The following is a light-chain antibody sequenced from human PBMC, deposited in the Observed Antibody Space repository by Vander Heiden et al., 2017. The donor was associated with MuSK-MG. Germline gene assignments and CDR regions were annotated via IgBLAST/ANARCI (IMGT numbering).Light chain of an antibody. CDR1: QSVSSY. Sequence: EIVLTQSPGTLSLSPGERAIPSCRASQSVSSYLAWYQQQPGQAPRLLIYGASSRATGIPDRFSGSGSGTDFTLTISRLEPEDFAVFYCQQDGSSPFTFGHGTKVDIK. CDR3: QQDGSSPFT. CDR2: GAS. J-gene: IGKJ3*01. V-gene: IGKV3-20*01.